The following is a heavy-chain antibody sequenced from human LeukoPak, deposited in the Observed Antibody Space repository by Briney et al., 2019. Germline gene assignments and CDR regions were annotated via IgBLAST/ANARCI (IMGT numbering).Heavy chain of an antibody. D-gene: IGHD2/OR15-2a*01. J-gene: IGHJ4*02. Sequence: GGSLRLSCSASGFTFSSPWMHWVRQAPGKGLVWVARINADGSTINYADSVEGRLTISRDNAKNTLYLQMNSLRAEDTAVYFCARGFLRRGSPVDFWGQGTPVTVTS. CDR2: INADGSTI. CDR3: ARGFLRRGSPVDF. V-gene: IGHV3-74*01. CDR1: GFTFSSPW.